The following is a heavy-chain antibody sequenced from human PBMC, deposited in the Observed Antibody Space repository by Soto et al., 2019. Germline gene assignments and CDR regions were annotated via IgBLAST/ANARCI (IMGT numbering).Heavy chain of an antibody. Sequence: SVEVSCKASGGTFSSYAMSWVRQAPGQGLEWMGGIIPIFGTANYAQKFQGRVTITADKSTSTAYMELSSLRSEDTAVYYCARVGTDQRARGRWFDPWGQGTLVTVSS. J-gene: IGHJ5*02. CDR3: ARVGTDQRARGRWFDP. D-gene: IGHD2-2*01. CDR2: IIPIFGTA. CDR1: GGTFSSYA. V-gene: IGHV1-69*06.